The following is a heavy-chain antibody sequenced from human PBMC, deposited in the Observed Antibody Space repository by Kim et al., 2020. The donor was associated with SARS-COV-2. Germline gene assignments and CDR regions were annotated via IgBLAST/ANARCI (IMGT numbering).Heavy chain of an antibody. CDR2: ISYDGSNK. D-gene: IGHD3-22*01. Sequence: GGSLRLSCAASGFTFSSYGMHWVRQAPGKGLEWVAVISYDGSNKYYADSVKGRFTISRDNSKNTLYLQMNSLRAEDTAVYYCAKDGLAYGYYYDSSGYYYPDYWGQGTLVTVSS. J-gene: IGHJ4*02. CDR1: GFTFSSYG. V-gene: IGHV3-30*18. CDR3: AKDGLAYGYYYDSSGYYYPDY.